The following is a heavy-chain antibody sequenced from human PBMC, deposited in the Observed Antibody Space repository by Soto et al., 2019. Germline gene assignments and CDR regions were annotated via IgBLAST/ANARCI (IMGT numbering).Heavy chain of an antibody. Sequence: GGSLRLSCAASGFTVSSNYMSWVRQAPGKGLEWVSVIYSGGSTYYADSVKGRFTISRHNSKNTLYLQMNSLRAEDTAVYCCVGGYESSGFLNWFDPWGQGTLVTVSS. V-gene: IGHV3-53*04. J-gene: IGHJ5*02. CDR2: IYSGGST. CDR1: GFTVSSNY. CDR3: VGGYESSGFLNWFDP. D-gene: IGHD3-22*01.